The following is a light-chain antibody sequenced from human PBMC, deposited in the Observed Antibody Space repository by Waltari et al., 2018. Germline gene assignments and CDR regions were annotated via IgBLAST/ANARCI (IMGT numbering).Light chain of an antibody. CDR2: KNE. J-gene: IGLJ3*02. V-gene: IGLV1-51*02. CDR1: SSNIGNNY. Sequence: QSVLTQPPSVSATPGQKVTISCSGSSSNIGNNYVSWYQQLPGTAPKLLIYKNEKQPSGITDVFSGSKSGTSATLGITGLQTGDEADYYCGTWDSTLNAGVFGGGTKLTVL. CDR3: GTWDSTLNAGV.